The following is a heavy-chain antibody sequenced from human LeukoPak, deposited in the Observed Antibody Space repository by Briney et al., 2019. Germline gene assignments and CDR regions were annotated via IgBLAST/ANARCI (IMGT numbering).Heavy chain of an antibody. CDR2: ISYDGSNK. CDR3: AREAYNAVYFDY. Sequence: GALRLSWAASGFTFSSYAMHWVRQAPGKGLEWVAVISYDGSNKYYADSVKGRFTISRAKNTLYLQMNSLRAEDTAVYYCAREAYNAVYFDYWGQGTLVTVSS. D-gene: IGHD1-1*01. V-gene: IGHV3-30-3*01. J-gene: IGHJ4*02. CDR1: GFTFSSYA.